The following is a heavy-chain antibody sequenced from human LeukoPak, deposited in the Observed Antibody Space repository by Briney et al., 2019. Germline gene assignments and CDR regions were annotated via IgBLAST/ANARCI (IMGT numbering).Heavy chain of an antibody. V-gene: IGHV3-48*03. CDR2: IRGSGITR. Sequence: GGSLRLSCAASGFTFSSYEMNWVRQAPGKGLEWVSYIRGSGITRYYTDSVKGRFTISRDNAKNSMFLQMNSLRAEDTAVYYFERSPRAGGGYWGRGTLVTVFS. CDR3: ERSPRAGGGY. CDR1: GFTFSSYE. D-gene: IGHD1-14*01. J-gene: IGHJ4*01.